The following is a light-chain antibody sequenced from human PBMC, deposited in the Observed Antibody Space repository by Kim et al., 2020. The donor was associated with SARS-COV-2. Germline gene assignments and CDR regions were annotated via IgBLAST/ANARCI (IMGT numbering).Light chain of an antibody. J-gene: IGKJ4*01. V-gene: IGKV1-33*01. CDR1: EDIQEK. Sequence: DIQMTQTPSSLSASVGDRVTITCQASEDIQEKLNWYHQKPGKAPNLLIYDASNLQTGVPSRFSGGGSGTAFTLTINSLQPGDVGTYYCQQYDRHLPSLTFGGGTKVDIK. CDR3: QQYDRHLPSLT. CDR2: DAS.